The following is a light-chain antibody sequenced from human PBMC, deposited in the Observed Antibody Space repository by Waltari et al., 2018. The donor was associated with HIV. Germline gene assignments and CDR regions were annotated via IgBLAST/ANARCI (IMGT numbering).Light chain of an antibody. J-gene: IGLJ2*01. Sequence: QSALTQPASVSGSPGQSITISCTGTSSDVGSYNLVSWYQQHPGKAPKLMIYEVSKRPSGVSNRFSGSKSGNTASLTISGLQAEDEADYYCCSYAGSSTLFGGGTKV. CDR3: CSYAGSSTL. CDR1: SSDVGSYNL. CDR2: EVS. V-gene: IGLV2-23*02.